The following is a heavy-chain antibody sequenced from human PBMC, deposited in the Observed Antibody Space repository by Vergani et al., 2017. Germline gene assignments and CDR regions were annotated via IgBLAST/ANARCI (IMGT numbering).Heavy chain of an antibody. V-gene: IGHV5-51*01. Sequence: EVMLVQSGAEVKKPGESLKISCKYSESSFISNEIAWVRQMSGKGLQWMGNINPIDSNIAYSPSFQGQAIMSLDKSITTAYLQWRSLKASDTAIYYCTRQVPGGDGACLHFDHWGKGTQFTVS. CDR2: INPIDSNI. CDR3: TRQVPGGDGACLHFDH. CDR1: ESSFISNE. J-gene: IGHJ4*02. D-gene: IGHD2-21*01.